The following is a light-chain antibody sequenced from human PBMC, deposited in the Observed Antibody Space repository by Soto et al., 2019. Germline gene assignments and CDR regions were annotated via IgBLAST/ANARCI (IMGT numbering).Light chain of an antibody. CDR2: TYD. V-gene: IGLV1-44*01. CDR3: AAWDDRVNGVV. CDR1: SSNIGTYT. Sequence: QAVVTQPPSVSGTPGQSITISCSGSSSNIGTYTLNWYQHLPGTAPKLLFSTYDQRPSGVAGRFSGSKSGTSPSLAISGLQSEDEDDYYCAAWDDRVNGVVFGGGTKLTVL. J-gene: IGLJ2*01.